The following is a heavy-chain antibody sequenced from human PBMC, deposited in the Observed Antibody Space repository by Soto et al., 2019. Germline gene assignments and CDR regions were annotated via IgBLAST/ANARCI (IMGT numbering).Heavy chain of an antibody. Sequence: PGESLKISCKGSGYSFTSYWIGWVRQMPGKGLEWMGIIYPGDSDTSYSPSFQGQVTISADKSISTAYLQWSSLKASDTAMYYCARLQAAAGDNDLTFDYWGQGTLVTVSS. CDR3: ARLQAAAGDNDLTFDY. CDR2: IYPGDSDT. D-gene: IGHD6-13*01. V-gene: IGHV5-51*01. J-gene: IGHJ4*02. CDR1: GYSFTSYW.